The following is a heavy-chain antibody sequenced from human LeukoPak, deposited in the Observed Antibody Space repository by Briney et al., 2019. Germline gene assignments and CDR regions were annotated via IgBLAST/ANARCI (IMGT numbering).Heavy chain of an antibody. D-gene: IGHD3-10*01. V-gene: IGHV3-23*01. Sequence: GGSLRLSCAASGIAFSAHAMTWVRQAPGKGLEWVSTIRGSTAGTYYADSVRGRFIISRDESENTLYLQMNSLTAVDTAVYYCAKDPVYTSGTWGQGTLVTVSS. J-gene: IGHJ5*02. CDR3: AKDPVYTSGT. CDR2: IRGSTAGT. CDR1: GIAFSAHA.